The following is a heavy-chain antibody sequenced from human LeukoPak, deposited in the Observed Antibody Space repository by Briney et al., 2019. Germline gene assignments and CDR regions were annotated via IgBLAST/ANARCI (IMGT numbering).Heavy chain of an antibody. CDR3: ARGVGAIPPLQH. D-gene: IGHD1-26*01. CDR2: IYYSGST. J-gene: IGHJ1*01. CDR1: GGSISSSSYY. V-gene: IGHV4-39*07. Sequence: PSETLSLTCTVSGGSISSSSYYWGWIRQPPGKGLEWIGSIYYSGSTYYNPSLKSRVTISVDRSKNQFSLKLSSVTAADTAVYYCARGVGAIPPLQHWGQGTLVTVSS.